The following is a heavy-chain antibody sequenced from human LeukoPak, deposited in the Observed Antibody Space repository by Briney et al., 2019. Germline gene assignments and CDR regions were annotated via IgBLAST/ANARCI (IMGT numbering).Heavy chain of an antibody. CDR1: GFTFGDYA. V-gene: IGHV3-49*03. Sequence: GGSLRLSCTTSGFTFGDYAMSWFRQAPGKGLEWVGFIRSKAYGGTTEYAASVKGRFTISRDDSKSIAYLQMNNLKTEDTAVYYCTRERTYGYYYFDDYWGQGTLVTVSS. J-gene: IGHJ4*02. CDR3: TRERTYGYYYFDDY. D-gene: IGHD3-22*01. CDR2: IRSKAYGGTT.